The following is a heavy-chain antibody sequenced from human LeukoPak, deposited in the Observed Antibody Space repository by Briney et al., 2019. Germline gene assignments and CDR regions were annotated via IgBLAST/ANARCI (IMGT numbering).Heavy chain of an antibody. CDR1: GYTFTSYG. D-gene: IGHD1-26*01. V-gene: IGHV1-69*13. Sequence: GASVKVSCKASGYTFTSYGISWVRQAPGQGLEWMGGIIPIFGTANYAQKFQGRVTITADESTSTAYMELSSLRSEDTAVYYCDYSGSYFTGQVEVRFDYWGQGTLVTVSS. J-gene: IGHJ4*02. CDR2: IIPIFGTA. CDR3: DYSGSYFTGQVEVRFDY.